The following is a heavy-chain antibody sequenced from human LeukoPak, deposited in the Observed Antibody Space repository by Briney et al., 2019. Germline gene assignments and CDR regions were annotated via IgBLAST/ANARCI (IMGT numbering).Heavy chain of an antibody. CDR3: ARSSVTTSPNLGY. CDR2: ISSSSSYI. CDR1: GFTFSSYS. D-gene: IGHD4-17*01. J-gene: IGHJ4*02. V-gene: IGHV3-21*04. Sequence: GGSLRLSCAASGFTFSSYSMNWVRQAPGKGLEWVSSISSSSSYIYYADSVKGRFTISRDNSKNTLYLQMNSLRAEDTAVYYCARSSVTTSPNLGYWGQGTQVTVSS.